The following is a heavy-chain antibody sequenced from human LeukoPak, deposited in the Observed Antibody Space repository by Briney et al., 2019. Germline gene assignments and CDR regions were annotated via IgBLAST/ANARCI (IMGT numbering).Heavy chain of an antibody. Sequence: GGSLRLSCAASGFTFSSYAMSWVRQAPGKGLEWVSAISGSGGSTYYADSVKGRFTISRDNSKNTLYLQVNSLRAEDTAVYYCAKDRYYDILSGLGEFDYWGQGTLVTVSS. J-gene: IGHJ4*02. CDR2: ISGSGGST. CDR3: AKDRYYDILSGLGEFDY. D-gene: IGHD3-9*01. V-gene: IGHV3-23*01. CDR1: GFTFSSYA.